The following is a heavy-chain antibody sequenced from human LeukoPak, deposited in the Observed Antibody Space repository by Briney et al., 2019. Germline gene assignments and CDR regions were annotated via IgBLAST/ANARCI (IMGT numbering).Heavy chain of an antibody. Sequence: SETLSLTCTVSGGSISSSSYYWGWIHQPPGKGLEWIGSIYYSGSTYYNPSLKSRVTISVDTSKNQFSLKLSSVTAADTAVYYCARRVSSGWYYFDYWGQGTLVTVSS. CDR2: IYYSGST. D-gene: IGHD6-19*01. J-gene: IGHJ4*02. CDR3: ARRVSSGWYYFDY. CDR1: GGSISSSSYY. V-gene: IGHV4-39*01.